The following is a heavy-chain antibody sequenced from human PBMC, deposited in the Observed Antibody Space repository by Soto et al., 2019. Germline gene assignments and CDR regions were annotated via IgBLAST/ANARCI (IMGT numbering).Heavy chain of an antibody. V-gene: IGHV4-34*01. J-gene: IGHJ6*02. CDR3: ASGPRYCSSTSCPLYYYYYGMDV. Sequence: SETLSLTCAVYGGSFSGYYWSWIRQPPGKGLEWIGEINHSGSTNYNPSLKSRVTISVDTSKNQFSLKLSSVTAADTAVYYCASGPRYCSSTSCPLYYYYYGMDVWGQGTTVTVSS. D-gene: IGHD2-2*01. CDR2: INHSGST. CDR1: GGSFSGYY.